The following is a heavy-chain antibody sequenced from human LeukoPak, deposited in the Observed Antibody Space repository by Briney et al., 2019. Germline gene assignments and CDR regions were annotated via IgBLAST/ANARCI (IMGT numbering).Heavy chain of an antibody. V-gene: IGHV4-59*01. J-gene: IGHJ5*02. CDR3: ASQGGLYSSGWYWYT. CDR1: GGSISSNY. D-gene: IGHD6-19*01. Sequence: SETLSLICTVSGGSISSNYWSWIRQPPGKGLEWIGYIYYSGSTNYNPSLKSRVTISVDTSKNQFSLQLSSVTAADTAVYYCASQGGLYSSGWYWYTWGQGTRVIVSS. CDR2: IYYSGST.